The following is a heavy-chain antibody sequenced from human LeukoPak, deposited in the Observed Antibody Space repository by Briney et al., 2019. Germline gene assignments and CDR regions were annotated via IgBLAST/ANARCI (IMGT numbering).Heavy chain of an antibody. CDR3: ARSSAWSPFDY. V-gene: IGHV4-59*01. CDR2: IYYSGST. CDR1: GGSISSYY. Sequence: SETLSLTCTVSGGSISSYYWSWIRQPPGKGLEWIGYIYYSGSTNYNPSLKSRVTISRDTSENQFSLKLRSVTATDTAVYYCARSSAWSPFDYWGQGTLVTVS. D-gene: IGHD6-19*01. J-gene: IGHJ4*02.